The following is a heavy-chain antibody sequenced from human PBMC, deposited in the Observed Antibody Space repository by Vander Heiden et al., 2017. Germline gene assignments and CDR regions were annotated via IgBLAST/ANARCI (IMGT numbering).Heavy chain of an antibody. CDR1: GFTFDNYA. J-gene: IGHJ6*02. Sequence: EVQLVEPGGGLVQPGRSLRLSCAASGFTFDNYAMHWVRQAPGKGLEWVSGISWNSGSIGYADYVKGRFTISRDNAKSSLYLQMNSLRAEDTALYYCAKDRRLYYYYGMDVWGQGTTVTVSS. CDR3: AKDRRLYYYYGMDV. D-gene: IGHD1-1*01. CDR2: ISWNSGSI. V-gene: IGHV3-9*01.